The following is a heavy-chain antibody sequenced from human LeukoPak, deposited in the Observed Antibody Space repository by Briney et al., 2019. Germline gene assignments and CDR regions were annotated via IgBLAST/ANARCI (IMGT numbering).Heavy chain of an antibody. CDR2: IYTSGST. J-gene: IGHJ6*03. CDR3: ASSGGVSYYYMDV. V-gene: IGHV4-61*02. D-gene: IGHD3-16*01. Sequence: TLSLTRTVSGGSIRRGSYYWSCIRQPAGKGLEWIGRIYTSGSTNYNPSLKSRVTISVDTSKSQFSLKLSSVTAADTAVYYCASSGGVSYYYMDVWGKGTTVTVSS. CDR1: GGSIRRGSYY.